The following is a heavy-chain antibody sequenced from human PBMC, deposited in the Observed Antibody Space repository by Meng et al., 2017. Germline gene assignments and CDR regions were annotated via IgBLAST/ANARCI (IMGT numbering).Heavy chain of an antibody. CDR2: ISGSGGST. D-gene: IGHD1-26*01. V-gene: IGHV3-23*01. Sequence: GESLKISCAASGFTFSSYAMSWVRQAPGKGLEWVSAISGSGGSTYYADSVKGRFTISRDNAKNTLYLQMNSLRAEDTAVYYCIRVPGKLPYYFDYWGQGTLVTVSS. CDR3: IRVPGKLPYYFDY. J-gene: IGHJ4*02. CDR1: GFTFSSYA.